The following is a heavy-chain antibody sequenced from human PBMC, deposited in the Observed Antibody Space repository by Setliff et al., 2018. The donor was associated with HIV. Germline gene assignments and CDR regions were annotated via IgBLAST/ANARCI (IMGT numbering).Heavy chain of an antibody. CDR3: ARDKGRPHYYDATGSYRSDALDI. Sequence: SETLSLTCSVSGDSLRGGDYYYNWIRQSPEKGLEWIGYVSHTGYTYYNPSLKSRVNMSLDISKNQFSLNVSFVTAADTAVYYCARDKGRPHYYDATGSYRSDALDIWGQGTMVTVSS. CDR2: VSHTGYT. CDR1: GDSLRGGDYY. V-gene: IGHV4-30-4*08. J-gene: IGHJ3*02. D-gene: IGHD3-22*01.